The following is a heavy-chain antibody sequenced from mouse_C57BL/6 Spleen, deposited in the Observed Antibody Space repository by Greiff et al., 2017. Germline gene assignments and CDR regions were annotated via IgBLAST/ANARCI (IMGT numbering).Heavy chain of an antibody. J-gene: IGHJ2*01. D-gene: IGHD4-1*01. CDR3: AREGTGTPFDY. CDR1: GFTFSSYA. Sequence: EVKLQESGGGLVKPGGSLKLSCAASGFTFSSYAMSWVRQTPEKRLEWVATISDGGSYTYYPDNVKGRFTISRDNAKNNLYLQMSHLKSEDTAMYYCAREGTGTPFDYWGQGTTLTVSS. V-gene: IGHV5-4*01. CDR2: ISDGGSYT.